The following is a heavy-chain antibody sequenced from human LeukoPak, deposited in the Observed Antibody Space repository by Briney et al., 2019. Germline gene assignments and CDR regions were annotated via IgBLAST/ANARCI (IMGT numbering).Heavy chain of an antibody. CDR2: IYYSRTT. CDR3: ARSGTLTGYLY. Sequence: RSETLSLTCTVSGGSLSSYYWTWIRQPPGKGLEWIGYIYYSRTTNYNPSLKSRVTMSVDTSKNQFSLKLNSVTAADTAVYYCARSGTLTGYLYWGQGALVTVSS. CDR1: GGSLSSYY. V-gene: IGHV4-59*01. D-gene: IGHD3-9*01. J-gene: IGHJ4*02.